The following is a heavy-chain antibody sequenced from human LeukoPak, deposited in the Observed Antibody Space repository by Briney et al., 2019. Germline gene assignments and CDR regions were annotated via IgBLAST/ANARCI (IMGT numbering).Heavy chain of an antibody. CDR2: IYYSGST. D-gene: IGHD6-19*01. CDR1: GGSISSYY. CDR3: ARRNSSGWYYFDY. V-gene: IGHV4-59*12. J-gene: IGHJ4*02. Sequence: SETLSLTCTVSGGSISSYYWSWIRQPPGKGLEWIGYIYYSGSTNYNPSLKSRVTISVDTSKNQFSLKLSSVTAADTAVYYCARRNSSGWYYFDYWGQGTLVTVSS.